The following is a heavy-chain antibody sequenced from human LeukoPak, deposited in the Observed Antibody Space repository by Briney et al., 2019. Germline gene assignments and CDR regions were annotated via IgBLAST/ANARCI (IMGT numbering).Heavy chain of an antibody. CDR2: ISSNSTII. CDR1: GFTFSTYT. J-gene: IGHJ4*02. V-gene: IGHV3-48*01. CDR3: TKFLPTHIVVANYYFDY. D-gene: IGHD2-21*01. Sequence: PGGSLRLSCAASGFTFSTYTMNWVRQAPGKGLEWVSYISSNSTIIYYADSVKGRFTISRDNSKNTLYLQMNSLRAEDTAVYYCTKFLPTHIVVANYYFDYWGQGTLVTVSS.